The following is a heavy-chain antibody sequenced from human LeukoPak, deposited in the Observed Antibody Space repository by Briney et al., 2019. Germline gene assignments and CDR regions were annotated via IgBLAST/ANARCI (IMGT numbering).Heavy chain of an antibody. CDR1: SGSISSYY. Sequence: SETLSLTCTVSSGSISSYYWSWIRQPPGKGLEWIGYIYCSGSTNYNPSLKSRVTISPDPSKNQFSLKLGSVTAADTAVYFCARGRDGYNFDYWGQGTLVTVSS. V-gene: IGHV4-59*01. D-gene: IGHD5-24*01. CDR2: IYCSGST. J-gene: IGHJ4*02. CDR3: ARGRDGYNFDY.